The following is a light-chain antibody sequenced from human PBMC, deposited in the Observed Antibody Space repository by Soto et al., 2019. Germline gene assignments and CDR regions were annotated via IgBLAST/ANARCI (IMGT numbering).Light chain of an antibody. CDR1: SSDVGGYNY. CDR2: DVS. V-gene: IGLV2-14*03. J-gene: IGLJ2*01. CDR3: CSYTTSSTVL. Sequence: QSVLTQPASVSGSPGQSNTISCTGTSSDVGGYNYVSWYQQHPGKAPKLMIYDVSNRPSGVSNRFSGSKSGNTASLTISGLQAEDEADYYCCSYTTSSTVLFGGGTKLTVL.